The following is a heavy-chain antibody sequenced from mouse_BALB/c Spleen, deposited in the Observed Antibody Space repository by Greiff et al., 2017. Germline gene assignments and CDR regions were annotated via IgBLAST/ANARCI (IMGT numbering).Heavy chain of an antibody. CDR1: GFTFSSFG. V-gene: IGHV5-17*02. Sequence: DVKLVESGGGLVQPGGSRKLSCAASGFTFSSFGMHWVRQAPEKGLEWVAYISSGSSTIYYADTVKGRFTISRDNPKNTLFLQMTSLRSEDTAMYYCARWEDCDYEDYYAMDYWGQGTSVTVSS. CDR3: ARWEDCDYEDYYAMDY. CDR2: ISSGSSTI. D-gene: IGHD2-13*01. J-gene: IGHJ4*01.